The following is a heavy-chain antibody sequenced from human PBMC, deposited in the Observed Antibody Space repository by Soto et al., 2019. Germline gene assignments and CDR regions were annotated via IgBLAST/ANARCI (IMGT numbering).Heavy chain of an antibody. D-gene: IGHD2-2*01. V-gene: IGHV4-31*03. CDR3: ARDLMYPHYYYVMDV. J-gene: IGHJ6*02. Sequence: QVQLQESGPGLVKPSQTLSLTCTVSGGSISSGGYYWSWIRQHPGKCLEWIGYIYYSGSTYYNPSLKSRVTISVDPSKNQFSLKLSSVTAADTAVYYCARDLMYPHYYYVMDVWGQGTTVTFSS. CDR1: GGSISSGGYY. CDR2: IYYSGST.